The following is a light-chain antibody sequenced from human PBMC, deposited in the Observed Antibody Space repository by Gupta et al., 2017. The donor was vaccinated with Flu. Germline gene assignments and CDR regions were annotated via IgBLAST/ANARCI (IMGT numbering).Light chain of an antibody. J-gene: IGLJ1*01. CDR2: EVN. CDR1: SCDVGTYNR. CDR3: SSYTSSYTFG. V-gene: IGLV2-18*02. Sequence: QSALTQPPSVSGSPGQSATISCPGPSCDVGTYNRGSWYQQSPGTAPKLMIYEVNNRPSGVPDRFSGSKSGNTSSLTIAGRQGEDEADCYCSSYTSSYTFGFGTGTKVT.